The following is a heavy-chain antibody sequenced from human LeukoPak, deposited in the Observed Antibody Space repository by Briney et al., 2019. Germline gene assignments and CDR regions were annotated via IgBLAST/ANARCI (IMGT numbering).Heavy chain of an antibody. CDR1: GFTFSSYA. D-gene: IGHD1-14*01. CDR2: ISYDGGNK. J-gene: IGHJ4*02. Sequence: GGSLRLSCAASGFTFSSYAMHWVRQAPGKGLEWVAVISYDGGNKYYADSVKGRFTISRDNSKNTLYLQMNSLRAEDTAVYYCARPASDRKYYFDYWGQGTLVTVSS. V-gene: IGHV3-30-3*01. CDR3: ARPASDRKYYFDY.